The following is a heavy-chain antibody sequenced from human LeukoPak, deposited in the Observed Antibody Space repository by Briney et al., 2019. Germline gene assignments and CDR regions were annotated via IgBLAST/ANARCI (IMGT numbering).Heavy chain of an antibody. D-gene: IGHD4-17*01. V-gene: IGHV1-69*13. CDR1: GYTFTSYD. J-gene: IGHJ4*02. Sequence: SVNVSCKASGYTFTSYDINWVRQATGQGLEWMGGIIPIFGTANYAQKFQGRVTITADESTSTAYMERSSLRSEDTAVYYCARTRTVTYSGPIDYWGQGTLVTVSS. CDR2: IIPIFGTA. CDR3: ARTRTVTYSGPIDY.